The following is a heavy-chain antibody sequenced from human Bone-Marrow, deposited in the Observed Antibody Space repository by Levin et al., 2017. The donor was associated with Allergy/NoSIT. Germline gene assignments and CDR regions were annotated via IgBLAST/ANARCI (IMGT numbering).Heavy chain of an antibody. D-gene: IGHD3-3*01. CDR1: GFTFSDYY. J-gene: IGHJ4*02. CDR3: ARRPWELLRFLEWPPRAYYFDY. CDR2: ISSSGSTI. Sequence: GESLKISCAASGFTFSDYYMSWIRQAPGKGLEWVSYISSSGSTIYYADSVKGRFTISRDNAKNSLYLQMNSLRAEDTAVYYCARRPWELLRFLEWPPRAYYFDYWGQGTLVTVSS. V-gene: IGHV3-11*01.